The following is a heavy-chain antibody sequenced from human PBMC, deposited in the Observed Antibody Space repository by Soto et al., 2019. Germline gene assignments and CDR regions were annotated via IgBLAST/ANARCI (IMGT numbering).Heavy chain of an antibody. CDR1: GFTFSSYG. Sequence: QVQLVESGGGVVQPGRSLRLSCAASGFTFSSYGMHWVRQAPGKGLEWVAGISYDGSNKYYADSVKGRFTISRDNSKNTLYLQMNSLRAEDTAVDYCAKSPHTIFGVVKAGGMDVWGQGTTVTVSS. CDR3: AKSPHTIFGVVKAGGMDV. D-gene: IGHD3-3*01. V-gene: IGHV3-30*18. CDR2: ISYDGSNK. J-gene: IGHJ6*02.